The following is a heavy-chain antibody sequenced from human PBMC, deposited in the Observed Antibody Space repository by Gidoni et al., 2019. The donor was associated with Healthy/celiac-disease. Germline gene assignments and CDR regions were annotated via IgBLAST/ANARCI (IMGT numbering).Heavy chain of an antibody. CDR2: IYSGGRT. V-gene: IGHV3-53*01. Sequence: EVQLVESGGGLIQPGGSLRLSCAASGFTVSSHYMSWVRQAPGKGLEWVSVIYSGGRTYYADSVKGRFTISRDNSKNTLYLQMNSLRAEDTAVYYCAREVGWWLQEIYFDYWGQGTLVTVSS. CDR3: AREVGWWLQEIYFDY. J-gene: IGHJ4*02. D-gene: IGHD5-12*01. CDR1: GFTVSSHY.